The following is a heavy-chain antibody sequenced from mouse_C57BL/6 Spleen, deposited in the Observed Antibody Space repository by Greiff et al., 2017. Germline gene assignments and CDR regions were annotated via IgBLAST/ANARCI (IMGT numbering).Heavy chain of an antibody. CDR3: ARGYDGYYVGY. V-gene: IGHV1-64*01. CDR2: IHPNSGST. Sequence: VQLQQPGAELVKPGASVKLSCKASGYTFTSYWMPWVKQRPGQGLEWIGMIHPNSGSTNYNEKFKSKATLTVDKSSSTAYMQLSSLTSEDSAVYYCARGYDGYYVGYWGQGTTLTVSS. CDR1: GYTFTSYW. J-gene: IGHJ2*01. D-gene: IGHD2-3*01.